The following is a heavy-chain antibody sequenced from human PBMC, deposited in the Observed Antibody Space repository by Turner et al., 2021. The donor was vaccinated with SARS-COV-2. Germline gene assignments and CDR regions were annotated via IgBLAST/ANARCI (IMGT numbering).Heavy chain of an antibody. CDR2: INPSGDST. V-gene: IGHV1-46*01. CDR3: ARTKGYCSSTSCYLDS. CDR1: GYTFTNYY. Sequence: QVQLVQSGAEVKKPGDSVKGSCKESGYTFTNYYMHWVRQAPGQGLEWMGIINPSGDSTGYAQRFQGRVTMTRDTSTSTVYMELSSLRSEDTAVYYCARTKGYCSSTSCYLDSWGQGTLVTVSS. D-gene: IGHD2-2*01. J-gene: IGHJ4*02.